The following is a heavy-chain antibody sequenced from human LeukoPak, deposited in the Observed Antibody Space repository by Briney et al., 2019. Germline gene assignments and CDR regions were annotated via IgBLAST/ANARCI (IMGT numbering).Heavy chain of an antibody. D-gene: IGHD3-10*01. CDR2: IYYSGST. J-gene: IGHJ4*02. CDR3: ARGDGYGSGPIDY. Sequence: PSETLSLTCTVSGGSISSYYWSWIRRPPGKGLEWIGYIYYSGSTNYNPSLKSRVTISVDTSKNQFSLKLSSVTAADTAVYYCARGDGYGSGPIDYWGQGTLVTVSS. V-gene: IGHV4-59*01. CDR1: GGSISSYY.